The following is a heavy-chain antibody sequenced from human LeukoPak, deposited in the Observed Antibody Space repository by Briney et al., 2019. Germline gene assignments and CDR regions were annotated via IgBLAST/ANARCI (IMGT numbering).Heavy chain of an antibody. J-gene: IGHJ4*02. Sequence: ETGGTLRLSCAASGFTFSNYAMSWVRQAPGKGLEWVSGISGSGGSTFYADSVKGRFTISRDNSKNTLYLQMNSLRAEDTAVYYCARRSGIAVAGAFDYWGQGTLVTVSS. CDR1: GFTFSNYA. CDR2: ISGSGGST. CDR3: ARRSGIAVAGAFDY. V-gene: IGHV3-23*01. D-gene: IGHD6-19*01.